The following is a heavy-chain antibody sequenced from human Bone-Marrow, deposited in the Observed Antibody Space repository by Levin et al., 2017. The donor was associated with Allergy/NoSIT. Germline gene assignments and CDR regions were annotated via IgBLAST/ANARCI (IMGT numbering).Heavy chain of an antibody. Sequence: ASVKVSCKVDGYKFTEVSMHWVRQAPGKGLEWMGGFDPEEGLTIYAQKFQGRVTMTEDTTTDTAYMELSSLRGDDTAVYFCARGVMVRIGGVIASFGLDVWGQGTTVSVSS. CDR3: ARGVMVRIGGVIASFGLDV. D-gene: IGHD3-16*01. V-gene: IGHV1-24*01. J-gene: IGHJ6*02. CDR1: GYKFTEVS. CDR2: FDPEEGLT.